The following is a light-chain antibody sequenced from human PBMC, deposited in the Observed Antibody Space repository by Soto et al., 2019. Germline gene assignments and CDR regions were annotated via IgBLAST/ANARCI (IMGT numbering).Light chain of an antibody. J-gene: IGLJ2*01. V-gene: IGLV2-8*01. CDR1: SSDVGGYNY. Sequence: QSALTQPPSASGSPGQSVTISCTGTSSDVGGYNYVCWYQQYPGKAPKLIISQVYKRPSGVPDRFSGSKSGNTASLTVSGLQAEDEADYYCSSFSGTNTVVFGGGTKVTVL. CDR2: QVY. CDR3: SSFSGTNTVV.